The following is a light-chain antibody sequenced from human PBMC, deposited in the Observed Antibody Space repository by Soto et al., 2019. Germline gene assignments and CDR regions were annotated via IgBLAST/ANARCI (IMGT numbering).Light chain of an antibody. CDR3: QQYDSSPWT. V-gene: IGKV3-20*01. J-gene: IGKJ1*01. CDR2: GAS. Sequence: IVLTQSPGTLSLSPGERGTLSCRASQSISSNYLAWYQQKSVQAPRLLIYGASNRAIGIPDRFSGSRSGTDFTLTISRLEPEDFALYFCQQYDSSPWTFGQGTKVESK. CDR1: QSISSNY.